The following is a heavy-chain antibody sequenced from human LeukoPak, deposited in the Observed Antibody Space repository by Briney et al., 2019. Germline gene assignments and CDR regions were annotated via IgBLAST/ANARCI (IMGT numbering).Heavy chain of an antibody. CDR3: AKDLGVRGVIPRYYYGMDV. Sequence: PGGSLRLSCAASGFTFSSYAMSWVRQAPGKGLEWVSAISGSGGSTYYADSVKGRFTISRDNSKNTLYLQMNSLRAEDTAVYYCAKDLGVRGVIPRYYYGMDVWGQGTTVTVSS. CDR1: GFTFSSYA. D-gene: IGHD3-10*01. CDR2: ISGSGGST. J-gene: IGHJ6*02. V-gene: IGHV3-23*01.